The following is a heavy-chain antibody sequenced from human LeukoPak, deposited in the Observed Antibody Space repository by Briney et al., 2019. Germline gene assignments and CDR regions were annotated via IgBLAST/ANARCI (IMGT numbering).Heavy chain of an antibody. CDR3: AKDRLPDGRWSLDY. V-gene: IGHV3-23*01. J-gene: IGHJ4*02. D-gene: IGHD6-13*01. CDR2: ISGSDAST. CDR1: GFTFSSYA. Sequence: PGGSLRLSCAASGFTFSSYAMNWVRQAPGKGLEWVSVISGSDASTYYADSVKGRFTISRDNSKSTLYLQMNSLRAEDTAVYYCAKDRLPDGRWSLDYWGQGTLVTVSS.